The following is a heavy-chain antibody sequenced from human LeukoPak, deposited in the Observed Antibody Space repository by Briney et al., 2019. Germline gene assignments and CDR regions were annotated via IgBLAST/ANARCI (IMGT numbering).Heavy chain of an antibody. CDR3: ARGDCSSTSCYLFDY. Sequence: SETLSLTCTVSGGSISSYYWSWIRQPAGKGLEWIWRIYTSGSTNYNPSLKSRVTMSVDTSKNQFSLKLSSVTAADTAVYYCARGDCSSTSCYLFDYWGQGTLVTVSS. D-gene: IGHD2-2*01. V-gene: IGHV4-4*07. CDR1: GGSISSYY. CDR2: IYTSGST. J-gene: IGHJ4*02.